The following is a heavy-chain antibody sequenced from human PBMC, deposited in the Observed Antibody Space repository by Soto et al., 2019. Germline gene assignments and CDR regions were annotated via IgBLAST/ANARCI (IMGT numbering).Heavy chain of an antibody. CDR2: ISSSGSTI. V-gene: IGHV3-11*01. Sequence: GGSLRLSCAASGFTFSDYYMSWIRQAPGKGLEWVSYISSSGSTIYYADSVKGRFTISRDNAKNSLYLQMNSLRAEDTAVYYCARDAGITGTTYYYYYYYMDVWGKGTTVTVSS. CDR3: ARDAGITGTTYYYYYYYMDV. CDR1: GFTFSDYY. J-gene: IGHJ6*03. D-gene: IGHD1-7*01.